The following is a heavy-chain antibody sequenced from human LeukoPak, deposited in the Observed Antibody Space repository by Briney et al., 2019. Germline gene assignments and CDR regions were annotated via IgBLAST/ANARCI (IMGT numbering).Heavy chain of an antibody. J-gene: IGHJ5*02. CDR3: ATDFYDST. V-gene: IGHV3-15*01. CDR1: GLTFSSHW. Sequence: GGSLRLSCAASGLTFSSHWMSWVRQAPGKGLEWVGRIRSNSDGGTIEYAAPVKGRFALSRDDSKNTLFLQMNSLQTEDTAVYYCATDFYDSTWGQGTLVTVSS. D-gene: IGHD3-22*01. CDR2: IRSNSDGGTI.